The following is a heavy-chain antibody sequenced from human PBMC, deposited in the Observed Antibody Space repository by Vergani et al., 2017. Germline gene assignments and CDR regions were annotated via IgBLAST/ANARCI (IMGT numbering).Heavy chain of an antibody. CDR3: ARTPFSLTAMVHFDY. D-gene: IGHD5-18*01. V-gene: IGHV3-13*01. J-gene: IGHJ4*02. CDR1: GFTFSSYD. CDR2: IGTAGDT. Sequence: EVQLVESGGGLVQPGGSLRLSCAASGFTFSSYDMHWVRQATGKGLEWVSAIGTAGDTYYPGSVKGRFTISRENAKNSLYLQMNSLRAEDTAVYYCARTPFSLTAMVHFDYGGQGTLVTVSS.